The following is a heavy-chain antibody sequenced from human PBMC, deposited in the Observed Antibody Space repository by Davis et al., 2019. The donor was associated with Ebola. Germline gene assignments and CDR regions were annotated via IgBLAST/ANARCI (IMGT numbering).Heavy chain of an antibody. Sequence: GESLKISCAASGFTFSNYAMSWVRQAPGKGLEWVSGLSYSGRNIYYADSVKGRFTISRDNSKNTLFLHMNSLRGGDTAVYYCTKASSGSYNTAYFYWGQGTLVTVSS. CDR1: GFTFSNYA. J-gene: IGHJ4*02. V-gene: IGHV3-23*01. CDR3: TKASSGSYNTAYFY. D-gene: IGHD3-10*01. CDR2: LSYSGRNI.